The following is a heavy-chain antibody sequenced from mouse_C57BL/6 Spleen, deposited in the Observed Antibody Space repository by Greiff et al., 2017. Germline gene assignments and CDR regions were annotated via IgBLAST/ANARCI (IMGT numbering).Heavy chain of an antibody. CDR2: IYPGDGDT. CDR1: GYAFSSYW. V-gene: IGHV1-80*01. CDR3: SRSLDYYGSSYDYAMDY. D-gene: IGHD1-1*01. J-gene: IGHJ4*01. Sequence: QVQLQQSGAELVKPGASVKISCKASGYAFSSYWMNWVKQRPGKGLEWIGQIYPGDGDTNYNGKFKGKATLTADKSSSTAYMQLSSLTSEDSAVYFCSRSLDYYGSSYDYAMDYWGQGTSVTVSS.